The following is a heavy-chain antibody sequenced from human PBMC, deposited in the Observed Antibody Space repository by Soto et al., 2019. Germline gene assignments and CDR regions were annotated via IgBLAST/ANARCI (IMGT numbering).Heavy chain of an antibody. CDR2: ITSEANGGTT. CDR3: ATEPAYYDSRSYHSPFDY. CDR1: GSTFNNAW. D-gene: IGHD3-22*01. Sequence: GGSLRLSCAASGSTFNNAWMNWVRQAPGKGLEWVGRITSEANGGTTDYAAPVKGRFTISRDDSKNTLYLQMNTLKTEDTAVYYCATEPAYYDSRSYHSPFDYWGQGTLVTVSS. V-gene: IGHV3-15*01. J-gene: IGHJ4*02.